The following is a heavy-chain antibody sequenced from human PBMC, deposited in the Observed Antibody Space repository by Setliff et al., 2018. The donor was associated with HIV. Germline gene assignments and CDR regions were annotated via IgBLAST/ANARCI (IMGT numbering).Heavy chain of an antibody. V-gene: IGHV4-59*08. J-gene: IGHJ4*02. CDR1: GGSISSYY. D-gene: IGHD3-10*01. Sequence: PSETLSLTCTVSGGSISSYYWTWVRQPPGKGLEWVGHIYYNGKTDYNPSLKSRLIISVDRSNNQFSLRLSSVTAADTAVYYCERSGPVWFGEPPYYFDSWGLGTLVTVSS. CDR3: ERSGPVWFGEPPYYFDS. CDR2: IYYNGKT.